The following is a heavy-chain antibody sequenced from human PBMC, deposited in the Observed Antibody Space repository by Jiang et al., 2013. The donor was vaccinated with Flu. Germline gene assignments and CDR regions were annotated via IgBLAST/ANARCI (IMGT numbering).Heavy chain of an antibody. V-gene: IGHV1-3*01. D-gene: IGHD2-2*01. CDR3: ARGWGPDIVVVDFDY. CDR2: INAGNGNT. J-gene: IGHJ4*02. Sequence: SGAEVKKPGASVKVSCKASGYTFTSYAMHWVRQAPGQRLEWMGWINAGNGNTKYSQKFQGRVTITRDTSASTAYMELSSLRSEDTAVYYCARGWGPDIVVVDFDYWGQGTLVTVSS. CDR1: GYTFTSYA.